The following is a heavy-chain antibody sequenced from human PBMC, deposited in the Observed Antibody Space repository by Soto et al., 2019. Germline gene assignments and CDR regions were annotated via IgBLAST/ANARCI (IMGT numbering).Heavy chain of an antibody. CDR2: ISGSSGST. D-gene: IGHD2-8*02. CDR1: GFTFSRYA. J-gene: IGHJ4*02. Sequence: EVQLLESGGVLVQPGGSLRLSCAASGFTFSRYAMSWVRQAPGKGLEWVSAISGSSGSTFYVDSVRGRFTIFRDNSKNTLYLQMNSLRAEDTAVYYCAKDTEEGPRGYFDYWGQGPLVTVSS. CDR3: AKDTEEGPRGYFDY. V-gene: IGHV3-23*01.